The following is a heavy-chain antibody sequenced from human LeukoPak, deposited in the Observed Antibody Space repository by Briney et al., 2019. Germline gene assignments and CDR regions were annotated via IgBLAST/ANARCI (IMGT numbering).Heavy chain of an antibody. CDR2: IYSGGST. Sequence: PGGSLRLSCAASGFTVSSNYMSWVRQAPGKGLEWVSVIYSGGSTYYADSVKGRFTISRDNSKNTLYLQMNSLRAEDTAVYYCARLPYITMVRGVIDYWGQGTLVTVFS. D-gene: IGHD3-10*01. CDR3: ARLPYITMVRGVIDY. V-gene: IGHV3-66*02. J-gene: IGHJ4*02. CDR1: GFTVSSNY.